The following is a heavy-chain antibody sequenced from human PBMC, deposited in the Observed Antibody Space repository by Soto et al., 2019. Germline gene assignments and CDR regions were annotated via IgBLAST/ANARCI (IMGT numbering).Heavy chain of an antibody. D-gene: IGHD5-12*01. CDR3: ASPGGWLRLSGYATVYY. V-gene: IGHV4-59*01. J-gene: IGHJ4*01. CDR1: GGPISSYY. Sequence: SETLALTCTVSGGPISSYYWSWIRQPPGKGLEWIGYIYYSGSTNYNPSLKSRVTISVDTSKNQFSLKLSSVTAADTAVYYCASPGGWLRLSGYATVYYWGNGTLVT. CDR2: IYYSGST.